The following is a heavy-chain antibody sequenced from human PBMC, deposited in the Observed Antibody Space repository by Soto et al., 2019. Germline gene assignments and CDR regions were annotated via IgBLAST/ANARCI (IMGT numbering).Heavy chain of an antibody. J-gene: IGHJ3*02. CDR3: ARDLSFGVVMGYAFDI. D-gene: IGHD3-3*01. V-gene: IGHV3-21*01. CDR1: GFTFSSYS. CDR2: ISSSSSYI. Sequence: GGSLRLSCAASGFTFSSYSMNWVRQAPGKGLEWVSSISSSSSYIYYADSVKGRFTISRDNAKNSLYLQMNSLRAEDTAVYYCARDLSFGVVMGYAFDIWGQGTMVTVSS.